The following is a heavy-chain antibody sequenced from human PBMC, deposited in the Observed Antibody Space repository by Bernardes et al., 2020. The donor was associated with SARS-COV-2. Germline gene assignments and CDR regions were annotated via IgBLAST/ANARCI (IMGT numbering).Heavy chain of an antibody. Sequence: SETLSLTCTVSGASITTSGYYWSWIRQHPGKALEWIGYIYDSGRTDYNPSLKSRVTISVDTSKKQFSLHVNSVTAADTAVYYCARDRRDGSTGHAFDFWGQGTMVTVSS. D-gene: IGHD6-13*01. J-gene: IGHJ3*01. V-gene: IGHV4-31*03. CDR2: IYDSGRT. CDR3: ARDRRDGSTGHAFDF. CDR1: GASITTSGYY.